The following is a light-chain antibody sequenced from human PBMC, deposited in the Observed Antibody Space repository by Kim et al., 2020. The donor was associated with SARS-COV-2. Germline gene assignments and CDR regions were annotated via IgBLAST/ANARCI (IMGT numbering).Light chain of an antibody. CDR2: QDS. J-gene: IGLJ2*01. Sequence: LAPGQTASITCSGEKVGDKYACWYQQKPGQSPVLVIYQDSKRPSGIPERFSGSNSGNTATLTISGTQAMDEADYYCQAWDSSTVVFGGGTQLTVL. CDR3: QAWDSSTVV. CDR1: KVGDKY. V-gene: IGLV3-1*01.